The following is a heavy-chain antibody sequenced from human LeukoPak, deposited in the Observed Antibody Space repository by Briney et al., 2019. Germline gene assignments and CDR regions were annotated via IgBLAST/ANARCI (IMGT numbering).Heavy chain of an antibody. CDR1: GFTFSSYW. Sequence: PGGSLRLSCAASGFTFSSYWMHWVRQAPGKGLVWVSRINSDGSSTSYADSVKGRFTISRDNAKNTLYLQMNSLGAEDTAVYYCARVVAVAAKDYWGQGTLVTVSS. J-gene: IGHJ4*02. D-gene: IGHD6-19*01. CDR3: ARVVAVAAKDY. CDR2: INSDGSST. V-gene: IGHV3-74*01.